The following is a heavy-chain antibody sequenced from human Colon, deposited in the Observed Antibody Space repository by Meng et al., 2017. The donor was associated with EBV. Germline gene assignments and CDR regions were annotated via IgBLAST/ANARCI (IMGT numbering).Heavy chain of an antibody. CDR1: GGSFSNSY. Sequence: VQLQQWGAGLLKPSEPLSTTSAAYGGSFSNSYWSWIRQPPGKRLEWIGEINESGSTKYNPSLKSRVTILMDTSKNQFSLRLSSVTAADTAVYYCRNAFCSAEAGCSDQWGQGTLVTVSS. D-gene: IGHD3-3*01. CDR2: INESGST. V-gene: IGHV4-34*01. CDR3: RNAFCSAEAGCSDQ. J-gene: IGHJ4*02.